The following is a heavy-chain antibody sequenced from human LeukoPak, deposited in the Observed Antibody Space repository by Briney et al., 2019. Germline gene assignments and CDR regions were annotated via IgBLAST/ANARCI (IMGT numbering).Heavy chain of an antibody. CDR1: GITFRNYA. Sequence: GGSLRLACVASGITFRNYAVTWVRQAPGKGLEWVSSITGSGDTRRYADSVKGRFTISRDNSVDPLYPQMDSLSAEDTAIYYCGKDPNGDYIGAFYFWGRGTMVTVSS. CDR3: GKDPNGDYIGAFYF. CDR2: ITGSGDTR. V-gene: IGHV3-23*01. J-gene: IGHJ3*01. D-gene: IGHD4-17*01.